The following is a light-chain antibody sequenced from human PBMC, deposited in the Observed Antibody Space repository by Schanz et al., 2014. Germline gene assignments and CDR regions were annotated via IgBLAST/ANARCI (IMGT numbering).Light chain of an antibody. Sequence: QSALIQPPSVSGSPGQSITISCTGTASDVGGYNYVSWYQQYPGKAPKLMIYDVSTRPLGVPDRFSGSKSGITASLTISGLQADDEAVYYCSSYAGSYNGVLFGGGTKLTVL. J-gene: IGLJ3*02. CDR1: ASDVGGYNY. CDR2: DVS. CDR3: SSYAGSYNGVL. V-gene: IGLV2-8*01.